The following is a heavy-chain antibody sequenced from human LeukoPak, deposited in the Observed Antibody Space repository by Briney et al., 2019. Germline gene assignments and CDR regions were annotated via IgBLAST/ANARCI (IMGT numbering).Heavy chain of an antibody. J-gene: IGHJ4*02. V-gene: IGHV5-10-1*01. D-gene: IGHD5-24*01. Sequence: RGESLKISCKGSGYSFTSYWISWVRQMPGKGLEWMGRIDPSDSYTNYSPSFQGHVTTSADKSISTAYLQWSSLKASDTAMYYCASQGDGYSPFDYWGQGTLVTVSS. CDR2: IDPSDSYT. CDR1: GYSFTSYW. CDR3: ASQGDGYSPFDY.